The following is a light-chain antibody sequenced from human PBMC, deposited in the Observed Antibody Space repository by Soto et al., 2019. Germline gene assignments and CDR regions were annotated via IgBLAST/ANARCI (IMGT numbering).Light chain of an antibody. V-gene: IGKV2D-29*01. CDR2: EVS. CDR3: MQNIDLPPT. Sequence: DIVMTQIPLSLSVTPGRAASISCKSSQTARHSDGRTYLYWYRQKPGQPPHLLIYEVSNRFSGVPERFSGSGSGTDFTLNISRVEAADVGVYYCMQNIDLPPTFGQGTKLEIK. J-gene: IGKJ2*01. CDR1: QTARHSDGRTY.